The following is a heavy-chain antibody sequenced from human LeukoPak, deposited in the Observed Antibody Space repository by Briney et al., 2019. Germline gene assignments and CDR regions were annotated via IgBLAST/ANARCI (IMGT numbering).Heavy chain of an antibody. Sequence: GGSLRLSCAASGFTFSSYWMSWARQAPGKGLEWVANIKQDGSEKYYVDSVKGRFTISRDNAKNSLYLQMNSLRAEDTAVYYCAREIVVVVTAHLFDYWGQGTLVTVSS. CDR2: IKQDGSEK. D-gene: IGHD2-21*02. V-gene: IGHV3-7*01. CDR1: GFTFSSYW. J-gene: IGHJ4*02. CDR3: AREIVVVVTAHLFDY.